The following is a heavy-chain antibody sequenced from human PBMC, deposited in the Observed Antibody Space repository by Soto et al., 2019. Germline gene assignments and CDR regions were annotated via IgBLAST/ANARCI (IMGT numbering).Heavy chain of an antibody. D-gene: IGHD7-27*01. CDR3: AKDQPGVTGDFGAFDI. CDR2: ISWDGGST. V-gene: IGHV3-43*01. CDR1: GFTFDDYT. J-gene: IGHJ3*02. Sequence: GGYLRLSCAASGFTFDDYTMHWVRQAPGKGLEWVSLISWDGGSTYYADSVKGRFTISRDNSKNSLYLQMNSLRTEDTALYYCAKDQPGVTGDFGAFDIWGQGTMVTVSS.